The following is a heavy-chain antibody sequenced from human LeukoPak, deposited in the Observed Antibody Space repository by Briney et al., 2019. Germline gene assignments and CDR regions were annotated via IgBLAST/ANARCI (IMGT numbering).Heavy chain of an antibody. D-gene: IGHD6-13*01. CDR1: GYTFTGYY. CDR3: ARDVRAGIAAAGTNY. J-gene: IGHJ4*02. Sequence: GASVKVSCKASGYTFTGYYMHWVRQAPGQGLEWMGWINPNSGGTNYAQKFQGRVTMTRGTSISTAYMKLSRLRSDDTAVYYCARDVRAGIAAAGTNYWGQGTLVTVSS. V-gene: IGHV1-2*02. CDR2: INPNSGGT.